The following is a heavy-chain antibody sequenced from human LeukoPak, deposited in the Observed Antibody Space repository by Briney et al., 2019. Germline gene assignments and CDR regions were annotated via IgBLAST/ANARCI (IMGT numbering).Heavy chain of an antibody. CDR3: ARDLVDDGVDY. J-gene: IGHJ4*02. Sequence: GRSLRLSCAASGFTFSSYGMHWVRQAPGKGLEWVAVIWYDGSNKYYADSVKGRFTISRDNSKNTLYLQMNSLRAVDTAVYYCARDLVDDGVDYWGQGTLVTVSS. V-gene: IGHV3-33*01. CDR2: IWYDGSNK. D-gene: IGHD2-15*01. CDR1: GFTFSSYG.